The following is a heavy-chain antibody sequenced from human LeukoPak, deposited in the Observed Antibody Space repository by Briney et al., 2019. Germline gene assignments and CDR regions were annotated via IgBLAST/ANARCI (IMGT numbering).Heavy chain of an antibody. J-gene: IGHJ4*02. CDR3: ARFRGVLGYCSGGSCYRLPYYFDY. CDR1: GGSISSYY. V-gene: IGHV4-4*07. D-gene: IGHD2-15*01. CDR2: IYTSGST. Sequence: PSETLSLTCTVSGGSISSYYWSWIRQPAGKGLEWIGRIYTSGSTNYNPSLKSRVTMSVDTSKNQFSLKLSSVTAAYTAVYYCARFRGVLGYCSGGSCYRLPYYFDYWGQGTLVTVSS.